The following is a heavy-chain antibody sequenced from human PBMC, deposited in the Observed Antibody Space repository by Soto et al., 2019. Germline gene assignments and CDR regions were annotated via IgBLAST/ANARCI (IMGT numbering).Heavy chain of an antibody. D-gene: IGHD6-13*01. CDR3: AKAMYSSKTDFDY. V-gene: IGHV3-11*01. CDR1: GFTFSDHY. CDR2: ISSGSSTI. J-gene: IGHJ4*02. Sequence: GSLRLSCVASGFTFSDHYMSWFRQAPGKGLEWVSYISSGSSTISYSDSVKGRFTISRDSAKNSLYLQMNSLRAEDTAVYYCAKAMYSSKTDFDYWGQGTLVTVSS.